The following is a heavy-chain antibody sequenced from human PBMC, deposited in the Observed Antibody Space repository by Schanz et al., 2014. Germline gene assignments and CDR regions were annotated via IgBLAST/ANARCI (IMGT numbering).Heavy chain of an antibody. CDR3: ARDPPGPPGYGMDV. D-gene: IGHD1-1*01. Sequence: EVQLVESGGGLIQPGGSLKLACAASGFSATSNSMNWVRQGPGKGLGWVSVIHDRGSTYSADSLKGRFTIARDTSESTVYLQMNSLRAEDTAVYYCARDPPGPPGYGMDVWGQGTTVTVSS. CDR2: IHDRGST. V-gene: IGHV3-53*01. CDR1: GFSATSNS. J-gene: IGHJ6*02.